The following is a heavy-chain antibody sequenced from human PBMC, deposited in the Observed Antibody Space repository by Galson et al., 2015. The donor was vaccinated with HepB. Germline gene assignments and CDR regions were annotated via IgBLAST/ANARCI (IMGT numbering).Heavy chain of an antibody. V-gene: IGHV3-33*01. J-gene: IGHJ4*02. CDR3: ARSHPACSSSSCYFFHY. CDR2: IWYDGSNR. Sequence: SLRLSCAASGFIFSGYGMHWVRQAPGKGLEWVAVIWYDGSNRYYAESVEGRFTISRDNSKNTLYLQMNSLRAEDTAVYYCARSHPACSSSSCYFFHYWGQGTLVTVSS. D-gene: IGHD2-2*01. CDR1: GFIFSGYG.